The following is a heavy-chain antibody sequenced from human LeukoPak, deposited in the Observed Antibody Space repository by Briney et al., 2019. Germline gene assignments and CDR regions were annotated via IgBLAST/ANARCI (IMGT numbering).Heavy chain of an antibody. D-gene: IGHD6-13*01. V-gene: IGHV3-48*04. J-gene: IGHJ4*02. Sequence: PGGSLRLSCAASGFTFSSYSMNWVRQAPGKGLEWVSYISSSSSTIYYADSVKGRFTISRDNAKNSLYLQMNSLRAEDTAVYYCAKSTPESSSWYLYYFDYWGQGTLVTVSS. CDR2: ISSSSSTI. CDR1: GFTFSSYS. CDR3: AKSTPESSSWYLYYFDY.